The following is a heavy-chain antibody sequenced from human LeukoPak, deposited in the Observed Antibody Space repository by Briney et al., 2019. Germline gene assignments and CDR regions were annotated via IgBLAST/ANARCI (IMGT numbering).Heavy chain of an antibody. Sequence: GGSPRLSCAASEFIFSGYWMNWVRQAPGKGLEWVANIKQDGSEKQYVDSVRGRFTISRDNAKNSLYLQMNSLRVEDTAVYYCARDGFVGAADYWGQGTLVTVSS. V-gene: IGHV3-7*01. CDR2: IKQDGSEK. D-gene: IGHD6-13*01. J-gene: IGHJ4*02. CDR3: ARDGFVGAADY. CDR1: EFIFSGYW.